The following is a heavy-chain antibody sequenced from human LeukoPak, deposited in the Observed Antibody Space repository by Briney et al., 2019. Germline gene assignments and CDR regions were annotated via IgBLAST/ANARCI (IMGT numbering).Heavy chain of an antibody. V-gene: IGHV7-4-1*02. CDR2: MNTNTGKA. Sequence: ASVKVSCKPSGYDFSIYTLNWVRQVPGQGPEWMGWMNTNTGKATYAQDFRGRFVFSFDSSVSTAYLEITSLQAGDTAVYYCAREEGGLDVWGQGTTVIVSS. CDR3: AREEGGLDV. CDR1: GYDFSIYT. J-gene: IGHJ6*02.